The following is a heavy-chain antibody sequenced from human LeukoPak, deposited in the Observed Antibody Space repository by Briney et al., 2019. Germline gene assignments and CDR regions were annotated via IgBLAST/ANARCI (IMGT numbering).Heavy chain of an antibody. D-gene: IGHD3-9*01. J-gene: IGHJ4*02. CDR1: GFTFSSYN. CDR3: ATHGYSELRYFDWSTNE. V-gene: IGHV3-21*01. Sequence: GGSLRLSCAASGFTFSSYNMNWVRQAPGEGLEWVSSISSSSNYIYYADSVKGRFTISRDNAKNSLYLQMNSLRAEDTAVYYCATHGYSELRYFDWSTNEWGQGTLVTVSS. CDR2: ISSSSNYI.